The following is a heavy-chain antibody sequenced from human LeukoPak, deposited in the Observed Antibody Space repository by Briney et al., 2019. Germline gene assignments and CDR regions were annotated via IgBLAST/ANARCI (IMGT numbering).Heavy chain of an antibody. Sequence: ASVKVSCKASGYTFTSYGISWVRQAPGQGLEWMGIINPSGGSTSYAQKFQGRVTMTRDTSTSTVYMELSSLRSEDTAVYYCARDLIPYYYDSSGYYYFHWGQGTLVTVSS. CDR2: INPSGGST. CDR1: GYTFTSYG. CDR3: ARDLIPYYYDSSGYYYFH. V-gene: IGHV1-46*01. D-gene: IGHD3-22*01. J-gene: IGHJ4*02.